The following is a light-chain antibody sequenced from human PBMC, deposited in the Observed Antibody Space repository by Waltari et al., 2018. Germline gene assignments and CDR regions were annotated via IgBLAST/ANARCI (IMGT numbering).Light chain of an antibody. CDR1: QTILDNADKSNY. J-gene: IGKJ1*01. V-gene: IGKV4-1*01. Sequence: DFVMTQSPDSLAVSLGGRATINCRSSQTILDNADKSNYLAWYQHKPGQPPKLPISWASARESGVPDRFTGSGSGTDFTLTITSLQAEDVAIYYCQQYYATPRTFGQGTKVEVK. CDR3: QQYYATPRT. CDR2: WAS.